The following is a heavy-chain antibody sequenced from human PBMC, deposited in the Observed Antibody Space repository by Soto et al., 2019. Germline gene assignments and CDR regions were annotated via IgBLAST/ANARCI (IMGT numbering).Heavy chain of an antibody. CDR3: ARMIRSYYYGVDV. CDR2: IHYSGST. CDR1: GGSISSYY. Sequence: PSETLSLTCTVSGGSISSYYWSWIRQPPGKGLEWIGHIHYSGSTNYNPSLESRVTISVDTSKNQLSLNLSSVTAADTAVYYCARMIRSYYYGVDVWGQGTTVTVS. V-gene: IGHV4-59*01. J-gene: IGHJ6*02. D-gene: IGHD3-22*01.